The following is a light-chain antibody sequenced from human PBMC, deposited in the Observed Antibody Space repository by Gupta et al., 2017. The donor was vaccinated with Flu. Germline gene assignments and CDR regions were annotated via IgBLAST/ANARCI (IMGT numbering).Light chain of an antibody. Sequence: PATLSLSPEERATLSCRASQSVSSYLAWYQQKPGQAPRLLIYDASNRATGIPARFSGSGSGTEFTLTISSLEPEDVAVYYCQQRNNCPLTFGQGTQVEIK. CDR3: QQRNNCPLT. V-gene: IGKV3-11*01. J-gene: IGKJ5*01. CDR1: QSVSSY. CDR2: DAS.